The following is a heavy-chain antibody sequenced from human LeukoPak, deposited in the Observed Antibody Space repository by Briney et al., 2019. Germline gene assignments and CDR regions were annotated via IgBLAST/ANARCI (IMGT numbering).Heavy chain of an antibody. CDR3: ARCNYYGSGSYHEGFFRF. Sequence: SETLPLTCAVYGGSFSGYYWSWIRQPPGKGLEWIGEINHSGSTNYNPSLKSRVNISVDTSKNQFSLTLSSVTAEDTAVYYCARCNYYGSGSYHEGFFRFWGQGTMVTVSS. J-gene: IGHJ3*01. CDR1: GGSFSGYY. D-gene: IGHD3-10*01. CDR2: INHSGST. V-gene: IGHV4-34*01.